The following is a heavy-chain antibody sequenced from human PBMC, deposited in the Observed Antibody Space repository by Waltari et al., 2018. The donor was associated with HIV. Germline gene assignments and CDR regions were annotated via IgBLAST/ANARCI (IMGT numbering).Heavy chain of an antibody. CDR2: ISGSGGST. Sequence: EVQLLESGGGLVQPGGSLRLSCAASGFTFSSFVMSWVRRAPGEGLEWVSGISGSGGSTDYAESVKGRFTISRDNSKNTLYLQMNSLRAEDTAVYYCAKDADGDYYFDYWGQGTLVTVSS. CDR1: GFTFSSFV. D-gene: IGHD4-17*01. CDR3: AKDADGDYYFDY. V-gene: IGHV3-23*01. J-gene: IGHJ4*02.